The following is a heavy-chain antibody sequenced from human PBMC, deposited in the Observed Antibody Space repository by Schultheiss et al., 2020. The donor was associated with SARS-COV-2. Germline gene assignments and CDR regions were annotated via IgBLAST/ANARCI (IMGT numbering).Heavy chain of an antibody. V-gene: IGHV1-2*06. CDR2: LNPASGGT. CDR1: GYTFTSYY. J-gene: IGHJ6*02. D-gene: IGHD3-3*01. CDR3: AREQFLEWSHPRPYGMDV. Sequence: ASVKVSCKASGYTFTSYYMHWVRQAPGQGLEWMGRLNPASGGTQYAQKFQGRVTMTADTSIGTAYMGLSRLTSDDTALYYCAREQFLEWSHPRPYGMDVWGQGTTVTVSS.